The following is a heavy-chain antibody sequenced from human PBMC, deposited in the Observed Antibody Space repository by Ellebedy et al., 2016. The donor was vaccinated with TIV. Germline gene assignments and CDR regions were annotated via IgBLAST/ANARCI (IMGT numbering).Heavy chain of an antibody. V-gene: IGHV4-39*01. CDR1: GGSISSSSYY. CDR2: IYYTGSA. CDR3: ARGRVWFGELIPYFDY. J-gene: IGHJ4*02. Sequence: MPSETLSLTCTVSGGSISSSSYYWGWIRQPPGKGLEWIGSIYYTGSAYYNPSLKSRLTMSVDTAKNQFFLRLSSVSAADTAVYYCARGRVWFGELIPYFDYWGQGTLVTVSS. D-gene: IGHD3-10*01.